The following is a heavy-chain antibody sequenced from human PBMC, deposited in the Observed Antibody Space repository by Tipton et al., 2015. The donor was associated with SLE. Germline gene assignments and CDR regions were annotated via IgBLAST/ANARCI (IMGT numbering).Heavy chain of an antibody. CDR2: ISGSGGST. V-gene: IGHV3-23*01. J-gene: IGHJ4*02. Sequence: GSLRLSCPASGFTFSSYAMSWVRQAPGKGLEWVSAISGSGGSTYYADSVKGRFTISRDNSKNTLYLQMNSLRAEDTAVYYCAKDLLDSIAYFDYWGQGTLVTVSS. CDR1: GFTFSSYA. D-gene: IGHD2-15*01. CDR3: AKDLLDSIAYFDY.